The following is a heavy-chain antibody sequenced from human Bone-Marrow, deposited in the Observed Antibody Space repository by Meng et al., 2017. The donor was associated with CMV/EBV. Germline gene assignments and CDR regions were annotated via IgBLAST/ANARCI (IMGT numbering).Heavy chain of an antibody. CDR3: ARDPQPRMGYDFWRGGWFDP. Sequence: SVKVSCKASGYTFTSYGISWVRQAPGQGLEWMGGIIPILGIANYAQKFQGRVTITADKSTSTAYMELRSLRSDDTAVYYCARDPQPRMGYDFWRGGWFDPWGQGTLVTVS. CDR1: GYTFTSYG. J-gene: IGHJ5*02. CDR2: IIPILGIA. D-gene: IGHD3-3*01. V-gene: IGHV1-69*10.